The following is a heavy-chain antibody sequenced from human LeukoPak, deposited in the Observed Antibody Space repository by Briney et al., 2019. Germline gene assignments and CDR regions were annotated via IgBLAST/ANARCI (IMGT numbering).Heavy chain of an antibody. Sequence: ASVKVSCKACRYTFSSSDINGVRQPAGQGFVWMGWMSPTSGNTGYAQNFQGRVTMTRDTPISTAYMELTSLRSEDPAVYYCVGGAPNWGFDFWGQGTLVIVSS. CDR1: RYTFSSSD. CDR2: MSPTSGNT. CDR3: VGGAPNWGFDF. V-gene: IGHV1-8*01. D-gene: IGHD7-27*01. J-gene: IGHJ4*02.